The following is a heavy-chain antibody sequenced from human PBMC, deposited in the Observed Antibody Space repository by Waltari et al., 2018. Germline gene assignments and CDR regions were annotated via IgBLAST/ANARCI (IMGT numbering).Heavy chain of an antibody. V-gene: IGHV4-31*02. D-gene: IGHD3-22*01. J-gene: IGHJ3*02. Sequence: VQLVESGGGLVKPVGSLRLSCAASGFTFLNAWMSWFRQHPGKGLEWIGYIYYSGSTYYNPSLKSRVTISVDTSKNQFSLKLSSVTAADTAVYYCAREAVVIHDAFDIWGQGTMVTVSS. CDR3: AREAVVIHDAFDI. CDR1: GFTFLNAW. CDR2: IYYSGST.